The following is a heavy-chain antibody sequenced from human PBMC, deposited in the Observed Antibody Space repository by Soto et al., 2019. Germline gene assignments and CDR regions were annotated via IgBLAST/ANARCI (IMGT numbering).Heavy chain of an antibody. V-gene: IGHV4-34*01. J-gene: IGHJ5*02. CDR1: GGSFSGYY. CDR2: INHSGST. Sequence: QVQLQQWGAGLLKPSETLSLTCAVYGGSFSGYYWSWIRQPPGKGLEWIGEINHSGSTNYNPSLKSRVTISVDTSKNQFSLKLSSVTAADTAVYYCARSSVVRGRNPWGQGTLVTVSS. D-gene: IGHD3-10*01. CDR3: ARSSVVRGRNP.